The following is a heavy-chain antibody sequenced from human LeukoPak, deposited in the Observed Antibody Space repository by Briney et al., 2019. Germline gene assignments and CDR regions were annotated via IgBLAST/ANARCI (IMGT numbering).Heavy chain of an antibody. Sequence: GESLKISCKGSGYSFTSYWIGWVRQMPGKGLEWMGIIYPGDSDTRYSPSFQGQVTISADKSISTAYLQWSSLKASDTAMYYCAGHSSSWYRTDAFDIWGQGTMVTVSS. CDR1: GYSFTSYW. V-gene: IGHV5-51*01. CDR2: IYPGDSDT. D-gene: IGHD6-13*01. J-gene: IGHJ3*02. CDR3: AGHSSSWYRTDAFDI.